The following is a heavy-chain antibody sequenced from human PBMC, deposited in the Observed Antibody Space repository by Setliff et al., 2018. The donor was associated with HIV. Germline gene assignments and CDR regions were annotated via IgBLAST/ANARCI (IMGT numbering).Heavy chain of an antibody. Sequence: SETLSLTCTVSGGSISNGDHYWAWIRQSPGKGLEWIGYIYYTGDTYYRSSLESRVTISVDTSNNQFSLNLRSVTAADTAVYYCARDPPGYGDSKDYWGQGKLVTVSS. J-gene: IGHJ4*02. CDR3: ARDPPGYGDSKDY. CDR2: IYYTGDT. D-gene: IGHD4-17*01. V-gene: IGHV4-30-4*02. CDR1: GGSISNGDHY.